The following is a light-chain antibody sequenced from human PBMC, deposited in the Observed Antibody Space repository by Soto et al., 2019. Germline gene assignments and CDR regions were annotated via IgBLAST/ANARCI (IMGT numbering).Light chain of an antibody. J-gene: IGKJ1*01. V-gene: IGKV3-20*01. CDR2: GAS. Sequence: EIVLTQSPGTLSLSIGERTTLSCRASQSVSRTSLSWYQQKPGQAPRLLIYGASTRATGIPDRFSGSGSGTDFTLTISRLEPEDSAVYYCQQYGSSPTWTFGQGTKVDIK. CDR1: QSVSRTS. CDR3: QQYGSSPTWT.